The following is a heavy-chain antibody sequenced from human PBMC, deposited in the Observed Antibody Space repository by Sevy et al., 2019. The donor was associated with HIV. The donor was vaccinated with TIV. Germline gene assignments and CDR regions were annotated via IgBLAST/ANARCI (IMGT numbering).Heavy chain of an antibody. CDR1: GFTFSNAW. V-gene: IGHV3-23*01. D-gene: IGHD1-26*01. Sequence: GGSLRLSCAASGFTFSNAWMSWVRQAPGKGLEWVSSISGSGGSTYYADSLKGQFTISRDNSKNTLYLQVNSLRVEDTAVYYCAKNPGVGSYYYMDVWGKGTTVTVSS. CDR2: ISGSGGST. CDR3: AKNPGVGSYYYMDV. J-gene: IGHJ6*03.